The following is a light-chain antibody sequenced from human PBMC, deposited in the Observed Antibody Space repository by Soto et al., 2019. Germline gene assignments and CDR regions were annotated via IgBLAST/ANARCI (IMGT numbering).Light chain of an antibody. CDR2: EGS. Sequence: QSALTQPASVSGSPGQSITISCTGTSIDVESYTLVSWYQQHPGKAPKLMIYEGSKRPSGVSNRFSGSESGNTASLTISGLQAEDEADYYCCSSAGSSTLVAFGGGTKVTVL. CDR1: SIDVESYTL. V-gene: IGLV2-23*03. CDR3: CSSAGSSTLVA. J-gene: IGLJ2*01.